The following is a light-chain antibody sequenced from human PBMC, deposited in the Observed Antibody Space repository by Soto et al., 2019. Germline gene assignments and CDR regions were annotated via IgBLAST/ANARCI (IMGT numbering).Light chain of an antibody. V-gene: IGKV1-27*01. CDR2: AAS. CDR1: QGILDY. Sequence: DIQMTQSPSSLSASVGDRVTITCRASQGILDYVAWFQQKPGKDPKLLIYAASTLQSSVPSRFSGSGSGTDFTLTISSLQPEDVATYYCQKYNTAPQTFGPGTKVEIK. CDR3: QKYNTAPQT. J-gene: IGKJ1*01.